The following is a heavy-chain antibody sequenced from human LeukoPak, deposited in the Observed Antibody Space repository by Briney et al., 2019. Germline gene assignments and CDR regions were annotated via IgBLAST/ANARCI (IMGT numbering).Heavy chain of an antibody. Sequence: GGSLRLSCAASGFTFSSYAMHWVRQAPGKGLEWVAVISYDGSNKYYADSVKGRFTISRDNSKNTLYLQMNSLRAEDTAVYYCAGNENCGGDCETDYWGQGTLVTVSS. V-gene: IGHV3-30*14. D-gene: IGHD2-21*02. CDR2: ISYDGSNK. CDR3: AGNENCGGDCETDY. CDR1: GFTFSSYA. J-gene: IGHJ4*02.